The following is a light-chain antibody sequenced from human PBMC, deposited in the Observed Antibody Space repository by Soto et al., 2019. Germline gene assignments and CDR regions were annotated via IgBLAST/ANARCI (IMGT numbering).Light chain of an antibody. CDR1: QSVSSN. J-gene: IGKJ3*01. CDR3: QQRSTWPPFT. CDR2: DAS. Sequence: EIGMSQSPATLSVSQGERATLSCRASQSVSSNLAWYQQKPGQAPRLLIYDASNRASGIPDRFSGAGSGTDFTLTTSSLEPDDFAVYYCQQRSTWPPFTFGPGTKVDIK. V-gene: IGKV3-11*01.